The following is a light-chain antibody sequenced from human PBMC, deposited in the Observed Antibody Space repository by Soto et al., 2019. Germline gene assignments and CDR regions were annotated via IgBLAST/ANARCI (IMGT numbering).Light chain of an antibody. CDR2: SAS. Sequence: DIPLTQSPSFLSASVGDRVNITCRASQGIRNSLAWFQQKSGQAPNLLMYSASVLQSGVPSRFSGSGSGTEFTLTISSLQPEDFATYYCQQLTTFPLTFGGGTKVEVE. J-gene: IGKJ4*01. CDR3: QQLTTFPLT. V-gene: IGKV1-9*01. CDR1: QGIRNS.